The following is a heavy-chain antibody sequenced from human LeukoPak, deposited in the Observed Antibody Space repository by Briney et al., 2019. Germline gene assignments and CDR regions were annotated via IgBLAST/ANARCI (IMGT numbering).Heavy chain of an antibody. V-gene: IGHV1-18*01. Sequence: GASVKVSCKASGYTFTSYGISWVRQAPGQGLEWMGWISAYNGNTNYAQKLQGRVTMTTDTSTSTAYMELRSLRSDDTAVYYCARVLIPTLYSSSWDSPDYWGQGTLVTVSS. CDR2: ISAYNGNT. J-gene: IGHJ4*02. CDR1: GYTFTSYG. D-gene: IGHD6-13*01. CDR3: ARVLIPTLYSSSWDSPDY.